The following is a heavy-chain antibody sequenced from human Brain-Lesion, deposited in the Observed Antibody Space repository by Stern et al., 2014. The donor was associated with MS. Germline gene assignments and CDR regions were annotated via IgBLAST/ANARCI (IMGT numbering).Heavy chain of an antibody. CDR3: AGEEDIRYCSGGSCTGNWFDP. J-gene: IGHJ5*02. Sequence: QVQLVESGPGLVKPSETLSLTCTVAGGSVSSTSYALAWIRQPPGKGLEWIGTIYYSGETHYRPALKSRLTLSLDTSKNPFYLHVRSVPAADTAVYYCAGEEDIRYCSGGSCTGNWFDPWGQGTLVTVSS. CDR1: GGSVSSTSYA. CDR2: IYYSGET. V-gene: IGHV4-39*01. D-gene: IGHD2-15*01.